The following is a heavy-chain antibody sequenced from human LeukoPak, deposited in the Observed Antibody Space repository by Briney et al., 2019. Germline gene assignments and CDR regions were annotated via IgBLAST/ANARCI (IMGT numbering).Heavy chain of an antibody. V-gene: IGHV4-30-4*08. D-gene: IGHD2-2*01. CDR2: IYYSGST. J-gene: IGHJ5*02. CDR3: ARDVVPAANGGWFDP. Sequence: SQTLSLTCTVSGGSISSGDYYWSWIRQPPGKGLEWIGYIYYSGSTHYNPSLKSRVTISVDTSKNQFSLKLSSVTAADTAVYYCARDVVPAANGGWFDPWGQGTLVTVSS. CDR1: GGSISSGDYY.